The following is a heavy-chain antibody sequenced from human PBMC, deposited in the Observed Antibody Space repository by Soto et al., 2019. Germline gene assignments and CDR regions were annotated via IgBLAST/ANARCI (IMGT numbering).Heavy chain of an antibody. CDR1: GFTFSSYA. CDR3: ARAFNPDFWSGFDY. J-gene: IGHJ4*02. Sequence: PGGSLRLSCAASGFTFSSYAMHWVRQAPGKGLEWVGFIWYDGSSTYYADSVKGRFTISRDNSKNTLYLQMNSLRAEDTAVYYCARAFNPDFWSGFDYWGQGTLVTVSS. CDR2: IWYDGSST. D-gene: IGHD3-3*01. V-gene: IGHV3-33*01.